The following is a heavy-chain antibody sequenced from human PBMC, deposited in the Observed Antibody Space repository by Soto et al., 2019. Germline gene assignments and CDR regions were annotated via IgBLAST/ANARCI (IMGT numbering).Heavy chain of an antibody. CDR3: ARDSGSWSGYDFFDF. CDR2: IYSSGST. D-gene: IGHD5-12*01. J-gene: IGHJ4*02. V-gene: IGHV4-4*07. CDR1: GTSIRNHY. Sequence: SETLSLTCTVSGTSIRNHYWSWIRQPAGKGLEWIGRIYSSGSTNYNPSLKSRVTMSVDTSKNQFSLKVSSVTAADAAVYYCARDSGSWSGYDFFDFWGQGSLVTVSS.